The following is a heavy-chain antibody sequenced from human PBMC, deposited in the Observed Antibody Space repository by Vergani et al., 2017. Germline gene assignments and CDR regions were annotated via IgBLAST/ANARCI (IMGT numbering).Heavy chain of an antibody. CDR3: AREQWLPSDYFDY. D-gene: IGHD6-19*01. CDR1: SHTFQTYG. J-gene: IGHJ4*02. CDR2: IRPYTGHT. Sequence: QVQLVQSGAELKKPGASVSVSCKGSSHTFQTYGISWVRQAPGKGLEWMAWIRPYTGHTIYAQKFQDRVTMTTDTSTSTAYMELRSLRSDDTAVYYCAREQWLPSDYFDYWGQGTLVTVSS. V-gene: IGHV1-18*01.